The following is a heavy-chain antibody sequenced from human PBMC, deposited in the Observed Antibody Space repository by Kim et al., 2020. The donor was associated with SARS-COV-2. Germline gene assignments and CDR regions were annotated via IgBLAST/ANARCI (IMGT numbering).Heavy chain of an antibody. CDR2: IYYSGST. D-gene: IGHD6-19*01. J-gene: IGHJ4*02. CDR1: GGSISSSSYY. Sequence: SETLSLTCTVSGGSISSSSYYWGWIRQPPGKGLEWIGSIYYSGSTYYNPSLKSRVTMSVDTSKNQFSLKLSSVTAADTAVYFCARRRPDNTGWYFDYWGRGTLVTVSS. V-gene: IGHV4-39*01. CDR3: ARRRPDNTGWYFDY.